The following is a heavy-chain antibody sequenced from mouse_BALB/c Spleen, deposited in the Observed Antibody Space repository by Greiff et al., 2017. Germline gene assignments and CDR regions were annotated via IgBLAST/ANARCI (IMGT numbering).Heavy chain of an antibody. D-gene: IGHD1-1*01. Sequence: EVQLVESGGGLVKPGGSLKLSCAASGFTFSDYYMYWVRQTPDKRLEWVATISSGGSYTYYPDSVKGRFTISRDNAKNTLYLQMSSLKSEDTAMYYCASLYGSNFDYWGQGTTLTVSS. CDR1: GFTFSDYY. V-gene: IGHV5-4*02. CDR2: ISSGGSYT. J-gene: IGHJ2*01. CDR3: ASLYGSNFDY.